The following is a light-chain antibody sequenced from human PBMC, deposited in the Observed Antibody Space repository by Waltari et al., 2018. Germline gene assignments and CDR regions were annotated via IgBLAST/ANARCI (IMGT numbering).Light chain of an antibody. V-gene: IGLV2-8*01. Sequence: QSALTQPPSASGSPGQSVTISCTGSSSDVGGYNYVSWYQHHPGKAPKLLIFEVNKRPSGVPDRCSGSKSGDTASLTVSGLQAEDDADYFCSSYAANHIVLFGGGTRLTVL. CDR1: SSDVGGYNY. CDR2: EVN. CDR3: SSYAANHIVL. J-gene: IGLJ3*02.